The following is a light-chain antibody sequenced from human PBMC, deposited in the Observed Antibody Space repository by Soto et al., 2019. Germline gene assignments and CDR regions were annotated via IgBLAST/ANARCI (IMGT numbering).Light chain of an antibody. J-gene: IGKJ3*01. CDR3: QQYNDLPT. V-gene: IGKV3-15*01. Sequence: EIVMTQSPATLSVSPGERATLSCRASQSVSSDLAWYQQKPGQAPRLLIYGASTRATAIPARFSGSGSGTEFTLTISSLRSEDFAIYFCQQYNDLPTFGPGTKVDIK. CDR1: QSVSSD. CDR2: GAS.